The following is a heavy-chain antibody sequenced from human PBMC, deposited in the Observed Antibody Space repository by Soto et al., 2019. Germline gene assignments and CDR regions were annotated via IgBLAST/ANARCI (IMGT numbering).Heavy chain of an antibody. D-gene: IGHD2-21*01. V-gene: IGHV3-30-3*01. Sequence: SLRLSCAASGFTFSSYAMHWVRQAPGKGLEWVAVISYDGSNKYYADSVKGRFTISRDNSKNTLYLQMNSLRAEDTAVYYCTRTTFPALLWWSFDYWGQGTLVTVSS. CDR3: TRTTFPALLWWSFDY. J-gene: IGHJ4*02. CDR1: GFTFSSYA. CDR2: ISYDGSNK.